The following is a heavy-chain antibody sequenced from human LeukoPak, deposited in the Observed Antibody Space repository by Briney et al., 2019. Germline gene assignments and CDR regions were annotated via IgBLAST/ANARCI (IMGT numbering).Heavy chain of an antibody. Sequence: PGGTLRLSCAASGFTFSSYGMSWVRQAPGKGLEWVSAISGSGGSTYYADSVKGRFTISRDNSKNTLYLQMNSLRAEDTAVYYCAKDLVVVAATNYWGQGTLVTVSS. J-gene: IGHJ4*02. CDR2: ISGSGGST. CDR1: GFTFSSYG. CDR3: AKDLVVVAATNY. D-gene: IGHD2-15*01. V-gene: IGHV3-23*01.